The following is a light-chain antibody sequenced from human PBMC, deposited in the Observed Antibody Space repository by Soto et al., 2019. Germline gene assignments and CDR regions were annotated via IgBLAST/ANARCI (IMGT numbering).Light chain of an antibody. V-gene: IGKV1-5*01. CDR2: DAS. CDR3: QQYNTYPWT. Sequence: DIQMTQSPATLSASVGDRVTITCRASRSISSWLAWYQQKPGKVPKLLIDDASSLESGVASRFSGSGSGTEFTLTISSLQPDDFATYYCQQYNTYPWTFGQGTKVDIK. CDR1: RSISSW. J-gene: IGKJ1*01.